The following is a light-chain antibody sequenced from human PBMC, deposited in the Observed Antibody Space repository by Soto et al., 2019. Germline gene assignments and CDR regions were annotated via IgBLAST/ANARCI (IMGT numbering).Light chain of an antibody. V-gene: IGKV4-1*01. J-gene: IGKJ4*01. CDR2: WAS. Sequence: DFVMTQSPDSLAVSLGETVTINCKSSQSVLSSADSKNYLAWFQQKPGQPPKLLITWASVRQSGVPDRISGSGSGTDFTLTISGLQAEDVAVYYCQQTYGAPLTFGGGTRVEIK. CDR3: QQTYGAPLT. CDR1: QSVLSSADSKNY.